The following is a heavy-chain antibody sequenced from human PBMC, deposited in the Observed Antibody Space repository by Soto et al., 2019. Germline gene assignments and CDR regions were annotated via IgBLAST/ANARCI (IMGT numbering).Heavy chain of an antibody. CDR3: ARDGDIVVVPAARGFSYGMDV. D-gene: IGHD2-2*01. Sequence: GGSLRLSCAASGFTFSSYSMNWVRQAPGKGLEWVSYISSSSSTIYYADSVKGRFTISRDNAKNSLYLQMNSLRDEDTAVYYCARDGDIVVVPAARGFSYGMDVWGQGTTVTVSS. CDR1: GFTFSSYS. J-gene: IGHJ6*02. CDR2: ISSSSSTI. V-gene: IGHV3-48*02.